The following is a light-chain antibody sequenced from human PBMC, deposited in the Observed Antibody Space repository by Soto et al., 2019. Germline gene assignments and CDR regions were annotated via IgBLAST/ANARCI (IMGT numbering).Light chain of an antibody. J-gene: IGKJ2*01. Sequence: EVVLTQSPGTLSLSPGERATLSCRASQSVSSNYLAWYQHKVGQAPRLLIYGASSRDTGIPDRFSGSGSGTDFTLTISRREPEDFAVYFCHQYGIFPVTFGQGTKLEIK. CDR2: GAS. CDR1: QSVSSNY. CDR3: HQYGIFPVT. V-gene: IGKV3-20*01.